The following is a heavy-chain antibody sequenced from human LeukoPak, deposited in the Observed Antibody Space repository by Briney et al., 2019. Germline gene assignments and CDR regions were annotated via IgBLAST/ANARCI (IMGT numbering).Heavy chain of an antibody. J-gene: IGHJ4*02. D-gene: IGHD3-10*01. CDR2: IYSGGST. Sequence: GGSLRLSCAASGFTVSSNHMSWVRQAPGKGLEWVSVIYSGGSTYYADSVKGRLTISRDNSKNTLYLQMNSLRAEDTAVYYCASSITMVRGVIGDYWGQGTLVTVSS. V-gene: IGHV3-53*01. CDR1: GFTVSSNH. CDR3: ASSITMVRGVIGDY.